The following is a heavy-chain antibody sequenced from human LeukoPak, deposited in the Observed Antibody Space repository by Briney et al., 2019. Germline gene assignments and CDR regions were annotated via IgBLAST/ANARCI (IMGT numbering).Heavy chain of an antibody. CDR1: GYTFTTSW. CDR2: IYPGDSDT. CDR3: ARARFCSGGTCYAEN. V-gene: IGHV5-51*01. Sequence: GESLKISCQGSGYTFTTSWIGWVRQMPGKGLEWMGIIYPGDSDTRYSPSFQGQVTISVDKSISTAFLQWSSLKASDTAMYYCARARFCSGGTCYAENWGQGTLVTVSS. D-gene: IGHD2-15*01. J-gene: IGHJ4*02.